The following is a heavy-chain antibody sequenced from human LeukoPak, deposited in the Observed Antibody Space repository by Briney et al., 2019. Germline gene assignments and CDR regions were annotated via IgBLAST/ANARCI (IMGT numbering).Heavy chain of an antibody. CDR2: ISAYNGNT. J-gene: IGHJ6*03. CDR3: ARARSGYYNHYYYYMDV. Sequence: GASVKVSCKASGYTFTSYGISWVRQAPGQGLEWMGWISAYNGNTNYAQKLQGRGTMTTDTYTSTAYMELRSLRSDDTAVYYCARARSGYYNHYYYYMDVWGKGTTVTVSS. D-gene: IGHD3-3*01. V-gene: IGHV1-18*01. CDR1: GYTFTSYG.